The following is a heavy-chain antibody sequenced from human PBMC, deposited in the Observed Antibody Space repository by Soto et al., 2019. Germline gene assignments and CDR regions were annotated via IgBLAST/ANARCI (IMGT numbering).Heavy chain of an antibody. V-gene: IGHV1-18*01. CDR3: ARTWIEDSSGYYSDY. Sequence: GASVTVSCKASGYTFTSYGISWGRQAPGQGLEWMGWISAYNGNTNYAQKLQGRVTMTTDTSTSTAYMELRSLRSDDTAVYYCARTWIEDSSGYYSDYWGQGTLVTVSS. CDR1: GYTFTSYG. J-gene: IGHJ4*02. D-gene: IGHD3-22*01. CDR2: ISAYNGNT.